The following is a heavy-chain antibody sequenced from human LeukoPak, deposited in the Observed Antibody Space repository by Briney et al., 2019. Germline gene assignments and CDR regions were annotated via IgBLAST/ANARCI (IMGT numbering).Heavy chain of an antibody. J-gene: IGHJ4*02. CDR3: ARHITGYYDYYFDY. D-gene: IGHD3-22*01. V-gene: IGHV4-39*01. Sequence: SETLSLTCTVSGGSISSSSYYWGWIRQPPGKGLEWIGSIYYSGSTYYNPSLKSRVAISVDTSKNQFSLKLSSVTAADTAVYYCARHITGYYDYYFDYWDQGTLVTVSS. CDR1: GGSISSSSYY. CDR2: IYYSGST.